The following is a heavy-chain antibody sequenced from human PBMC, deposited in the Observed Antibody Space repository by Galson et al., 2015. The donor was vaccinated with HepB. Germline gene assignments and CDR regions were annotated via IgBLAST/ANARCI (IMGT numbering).Heavy chain of an antibody. CDR3: ARTPYYGSGSYYNGWFEP. CDR1: GYTFNNFA. CDR2: INTNTGKP. V-gene: IGHV7-4-1*02. D-gene: IGHD3-10*01. J-gene: IGHJ5*02. Sequence: SVKVSCKASGYTFNNFAVNWVRQAPGQGLEWMGWINTNTGKPTYAQGFTGRFVFSLDTSVTTAYLQISSLKAEDIAVYYCARTPYYGSGSYYNGWFEPWGQGTLVTVSS.